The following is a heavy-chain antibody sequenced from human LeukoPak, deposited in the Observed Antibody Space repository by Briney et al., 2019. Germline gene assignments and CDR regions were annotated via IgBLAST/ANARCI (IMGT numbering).Heavy chain of an antibody. CDR1: GGSISSSSYS. CDR2: IYYTGST. CDR3: ARGNDYFDY. J-gene: IGHJ4*02. Sequence: PSETLSLTCTVSGGSISSSSYSWGWIRQPPGKGLEWIGNIYYTGSTYYNPSLQSRVTISVDTSKNQFSLKLSSVTAADTAVYYCARGNDYFDYWGQGTLVTVSS. V-gene: IGHV4-39*07.